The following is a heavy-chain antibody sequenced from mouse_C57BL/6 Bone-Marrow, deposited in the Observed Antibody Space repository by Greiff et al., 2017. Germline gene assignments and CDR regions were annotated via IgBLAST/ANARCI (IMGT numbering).Heavy chain of an antibody. CDR1: GYTFTDYY. J-gene: IGHJ3*01. D-gene: IGHD1-1*01. Sequence: VQLQQSGPELVKPGASVKISCKASGYTFTDYYMNWVKQSHGKSLEWIGDINPNNGGTSYNQKFKGKATLTVDKSSSTAYMELRSLTSEDSAVYYCARSDYGSSPPFAYWGQGTLVTVSA. V-gene: IGHV1-26*01. CDR3: ARSDYGSSPPFAY. CDR2: INPNNGGT.